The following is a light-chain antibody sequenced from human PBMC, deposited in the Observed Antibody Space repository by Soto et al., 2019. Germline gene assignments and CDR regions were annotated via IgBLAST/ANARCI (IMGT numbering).Light chain of an antibody. J-gene: IGKJ3*01. CDR3: QHYSNWPPT. CDR2: YAS. CDR1: ESVHSN. V-gene: IGKV3-15*01. Sequence: EMVMTQSPATLSVSSGERVTLSCRASESVHSNLAWYQQKPGQGPSLLIYYASTRVTGVPDKFSGSGSGTEFTLAISSLQSADFGVYYCQHYSNWPPTFGPGTKVEIK.